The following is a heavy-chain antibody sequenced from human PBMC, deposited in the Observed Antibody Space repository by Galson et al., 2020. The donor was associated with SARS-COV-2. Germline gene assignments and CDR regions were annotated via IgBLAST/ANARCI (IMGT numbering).Heavy chain of an antibody. CDR3: ARGLTTSSGWYFDY. V-gene: IGHV1-46*01. Sequence: ASVKVSCKASGYTFISYYMHWVRQAPGQGLEWMGIINPSGGSTTYAERFQGRVTMTRDRSTSTVYMELSSLRSEDTAVYYCARGLTTSSGWYFDYWGQGTLATVSS. CDR2: INPSGGST. J-gene: IGHJ4*02. CDR1: GYTFISYY. D-gene: IGHD6-19*01.